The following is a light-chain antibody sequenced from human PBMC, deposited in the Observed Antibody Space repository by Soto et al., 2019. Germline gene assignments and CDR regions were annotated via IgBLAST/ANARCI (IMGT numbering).Light chain of an antibody. Sequence: DIVMTQSPDSLAVSLGERATINCKSSQSVLYSSDNKNYLAWYQQKPGQPPKLLIYWASTRESGVPDRVSGSGSGTDFPLTISSLQAEDVAVYYCQQYYSTPFTFGPGTKVDIK. V-gene: IGKV4-1*01. CDR1: QSVLYSSDNKNY. J-gene: IGKJ3*01. CDR3: QQYYSTPFT. CDR2: WAS.